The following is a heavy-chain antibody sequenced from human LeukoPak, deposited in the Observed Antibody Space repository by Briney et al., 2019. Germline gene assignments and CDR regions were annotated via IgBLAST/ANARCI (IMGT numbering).Heavy chain of an antibody. CDR3: ARVLNWNAGGFDY. CDR1: GGSTSSYF. CDR2: IYYSGST. V-gene: IGHV4-59*01. Sequence: SETLSLTCTVSGGSTSSYFWSWFRQPPGKGLEWIGYIYYSGSTNYNPSLKSRVTISVDTSKNQFSLKLTSVTAADTAVYYCARVLNWNAGGFDYWGQGTLVTVSS. J-gene: IGHJ4*02. D-gene: IGHD1-1*01.